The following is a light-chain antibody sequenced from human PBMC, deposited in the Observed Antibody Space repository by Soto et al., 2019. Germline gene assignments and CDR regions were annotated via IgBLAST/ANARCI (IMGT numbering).Light chain of an antibody. CDR1: QSVSTR. J-gene: IGKJ4*01. CDR2: DAS. Sequence: DIQMTQSPSSRSASVGGRFTIICRASQSVSTRLAWYQQKPGKAPKVLIYDASSWAGGVPDRFSGSGSGTDFTLTISSLQAEDVAVYYCQQYYSTPLTFGGGTKVDIK. V-gene: IGKV1-5*02. CDR3: QQYYSTPLT.